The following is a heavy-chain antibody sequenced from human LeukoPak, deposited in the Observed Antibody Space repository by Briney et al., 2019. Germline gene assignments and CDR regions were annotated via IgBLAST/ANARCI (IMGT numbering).Heavy chain of an antibody. CDR3: ARGGYYYDTCGPFDY. CDR2: ISHSGST. V-gene: IGHV4-31*03. J-gene: IGHJ4*02. CDR1: GGSINSGGYY. D-gene: IGHD3-22*01. Sequence: SQTLSLTCTVSGGSINSGGYYWSWIRQHPGKGLEWIGYISHSGSTSYNPSLKSRVTISVDTSNNEFSLRLTSVTAADTAVYYCARGGYYYDTCGPFDYWGQGTLVTVSS.